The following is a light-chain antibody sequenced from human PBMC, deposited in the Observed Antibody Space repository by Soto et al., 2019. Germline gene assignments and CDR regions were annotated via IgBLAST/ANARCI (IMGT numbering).Light chain of an antibody. Sequence: QSALTQPRSVSGSPGQSVTISCTGTSHDVAGYNYVSWYQQHPGKAPKLLIYDVTKRPSGVPDRFSGSKSGNTASLTISGLQAEDEAAYHCSSYAGDFIFHVFGTGTKVTVL. J-gene: IGLJ1*01. CDR3: SSYAGDFIFHV. CDR1: SHDVAGYNY. V-gene: IGLV2-11*01. CDR2: DVT.